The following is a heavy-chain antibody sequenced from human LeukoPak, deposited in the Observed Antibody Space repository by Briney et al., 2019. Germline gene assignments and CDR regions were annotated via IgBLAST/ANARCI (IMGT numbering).Heavy chain of an antibody. V-gene: IGHV3-23*01. Sequence: GGSLRLSCAASGFTFSDYAMSWVRQAPGKGLEWVSGISGSGDNTYYADSVKGRFTISRDNSKNTLYVQVNSLGTEDTAAYYCAKGSYYDSSGSFYFDYWGQGTLVTVSS. CDR1: GFTFSDYA. J-gene: IGHJ4*02. CDR2: ISGSGDNT. CDR3: AKGSYYDSSGSFYFDY. D-gene: IGHD3-22*01.